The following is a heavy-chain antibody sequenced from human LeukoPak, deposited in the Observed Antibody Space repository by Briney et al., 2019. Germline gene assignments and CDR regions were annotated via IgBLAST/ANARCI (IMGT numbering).Heavy chain of an antibody. D-gene: IGHD3-3*01. J-gene: IGHJ4*02. V-gene: IGHV4-31*03. CDR2: IYYSGST. Sequence: SETLSLTCTVSGGSISSGGYYWSWIRQHPGKGLEWIGYIYYSGSTYYNPSLKSRVTISVDTSKNQFSLKLSSVTAADTAVCYCVRIFGVAVIDYWGQGTLVTVSS. CDR3: VRIFGVAVIDY. CDR1: GGSISSGGYY.